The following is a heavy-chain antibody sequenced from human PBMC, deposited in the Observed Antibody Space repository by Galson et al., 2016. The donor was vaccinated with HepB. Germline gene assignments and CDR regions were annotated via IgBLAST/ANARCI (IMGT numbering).Heavy chain of an antibody. CDR3: ARDEGH. CDR2: IWSDGNTK. J-gene: IGHJ4*02. Sequence: SLRLSCAASGFTFSDYGMHWVRQAPGKGLEWVAVIWSDGNTKYYADSVKGRFTISRDNSKNTLYLQMNSLRAADTAVYYCARDEGHWGQGALVTVSS. V-gene: IGHV3-33*01. CDR1: GFTFSDYG.